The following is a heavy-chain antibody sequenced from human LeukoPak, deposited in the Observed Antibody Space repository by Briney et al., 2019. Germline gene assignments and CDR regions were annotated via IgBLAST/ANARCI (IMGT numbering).Heavy chain of an antibody. J-gene: IGHJ4*02. CDR1: GFTFSSYG. V-gene: IGHV3-30*18. CDR2: ISYDGSNK. CDR3: AKDHHYYDSSGTFDY. D-gene: IGHD3-22*01. Sequence: PGGSLRLSCAASGFTFSSYGMHWVRQAPGKGLEWVAVISYDGSNKYYADSVKGRFTISRDNSKNTLYLQMNSLRAEDTAVYYCAKDHHYYDSSGTFDYWGQGTPVTVSS.